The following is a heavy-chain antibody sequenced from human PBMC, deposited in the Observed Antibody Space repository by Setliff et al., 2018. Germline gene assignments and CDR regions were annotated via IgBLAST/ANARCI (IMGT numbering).Heavy chain of an antibody. V-gene: IGHV4-34*01. CDR2: IKHSGST. CDR3: AGSLGSGSYWNSRPFYSDY. Sequence: PSETLSLTCAVYGGSFSGYYWSWIRQPPGKGLEWIGEIKHSGSTNNNQSLKSRVTISRDTSKNQFSLKVNSVTAADTAVYYCAGSLGSGSYWNSRPFYSDYWGQGTLVTVSS. D-gene: IGHD3-10*01. CDR1: GGSFSGYY. J-gene: IGHJ4*02.